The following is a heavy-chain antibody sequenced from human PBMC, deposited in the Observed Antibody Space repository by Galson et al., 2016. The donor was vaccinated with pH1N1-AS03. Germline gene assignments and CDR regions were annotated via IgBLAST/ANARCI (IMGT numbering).Heavy chain of an antibody. V-gene: IGHV1-3*01. D-gene: IGHD2-21*01. CDR3: AREGYYQESIGDYMSRGFDD. Sequence: SVKVSCKASGHSFSSYTVHWVRQAPGQRLEWMGWISPGNADTKYSHNFEDRVTITSDTSATPAYMELSSLRSDDTAVYYCAREGYYQESIGDYMSRGFDDWGQGTLVTVYS. CDR2: ISPGNADT. J-gene: IGHJ4*02. CDR1: GHSFSSYT.